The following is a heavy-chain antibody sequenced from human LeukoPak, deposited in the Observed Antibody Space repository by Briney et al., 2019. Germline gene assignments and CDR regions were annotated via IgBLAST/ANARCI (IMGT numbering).Heavy chain of an antibody. CDR3: ARFPDSGDY. J-gene: IGHJ4*02. V-gene: IGHV1-24*01. CDR1: GYTLTELS. Sequence: GASVKVSCKVSGYTLTELSMHWVRQAPGKGLEWMGGFDPEDGETIYAQKFQGRVTMTTDTSTSTAYMELRSLRSDDTAVYYCARFPDSGDYWGRGTLVTVSS. D-gene: IGHD3-3*01. CDR2: FDPEDGET.